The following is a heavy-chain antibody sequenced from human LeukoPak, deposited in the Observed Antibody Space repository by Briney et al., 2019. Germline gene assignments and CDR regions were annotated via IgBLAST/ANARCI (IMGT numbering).Heavy chain of an antibody. CDR3: ARGRYASTWYPALDY. J-gene: IGHJ4*02. CDR1: GGSINSYY. CDR2: IYYSGST. Sequence: PSETLSLTCTVSGGSINSYYWNWIRQSPGKGLEWIGYIYYSGSTNYNPSLKSRVAISVDTSKSQFSLKLTSVNATDTAVYYCARGRYASTWYPALDYWGQGTLVTVSS. D-gene: IGHD6-13*01. V-gene: IGHV4-59*12.